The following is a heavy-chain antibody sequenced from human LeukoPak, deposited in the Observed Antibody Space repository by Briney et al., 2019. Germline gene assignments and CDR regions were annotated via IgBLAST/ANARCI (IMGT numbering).Heavy chain of an antibody. J-gene: IGHJ4*02. CDR2: ISSSGSTI. CDR3: ARDFVGAKVSHFDY. CDR1: GFTFSSYE. V-gene: IGHV3-48*03. D-gene: IGHD1-26*01. Sequence: GGSLRLSCAASGFTFSSYEMNWVRQAPGKGLEWVSYISSSGSTIYYADSVKGRFTISRDNSKNTLYLQMNSLRAEDTAVYYCARDFVGAKVSHFDYWGQGTLVTVSS.